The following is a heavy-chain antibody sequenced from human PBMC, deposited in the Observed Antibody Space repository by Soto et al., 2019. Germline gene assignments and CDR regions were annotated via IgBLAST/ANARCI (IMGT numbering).Heavy chain of an antibody. Sequence: ASVKVSCKASGYTFINNAITWVRQAPGQGLEWMGWISTENGNTNYAQNLQGRVILTRDRSTNTAYMELRSLRPEDTATYYCGRDSSSETFDTWGQGALVTVSS. CDR3: GRDSSSETFDT. D-gene: IGHD2-2*01. CDR1: GYTFINNA. V-gene: IGHV1-18*04. CDR2: ISTENGNT. J-gene: IGHJ4*02.